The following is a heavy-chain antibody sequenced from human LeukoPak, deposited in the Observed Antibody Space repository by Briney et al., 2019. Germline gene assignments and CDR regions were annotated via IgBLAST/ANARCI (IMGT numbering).Heavy chain of an antibody. Sequence: PSETLSLTCAVYGGSFSGYYWSWIRQPPGKGLEWIGEINHSGSTNYNPSLKSRVTISVDTSKNQFSLKLSSVTATDTAVYYCARIAARNFDYWGQGTLVTVSS. J-gene: IGHJ4*02. CDR3: ARIAARNFDY. CDR2: INHSGST. CDR1: GGSFSGYY. V-gene: IGHV4-34*01. D-gene: IGHD6-6*01.